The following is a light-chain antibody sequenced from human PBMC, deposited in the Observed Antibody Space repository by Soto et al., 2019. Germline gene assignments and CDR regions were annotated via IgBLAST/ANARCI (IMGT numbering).Light chain of an antibody. CDR3: QHYDGSPRT. Sequence: VLTQSPDNMSLSPGERATVSCRTSQNVYNNYLAWYQQRPGQAPRLLIYGVFNRATGIPDRFSGSGSGTDITLTISGLEPEDSAVYYCQHYDGSPRTFGQGTNLEIK. CDR1: QNVYNNY. CDR2: GVF. V-gene: IGKV3-20*01. J-gene: IGKJ2*01.